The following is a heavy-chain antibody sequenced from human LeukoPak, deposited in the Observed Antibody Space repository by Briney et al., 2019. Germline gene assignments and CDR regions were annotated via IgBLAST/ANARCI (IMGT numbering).Heavy chain of an antibody. Sequence: GASVKVSCKGLNYTFESYGTSWVRQAPGQGLEWMGGIIPIFGTANYAQKFQGRVTITADESTSTAYMELSSLRSEDTAVYYCARPGSSIAARGYFDYWGQGTLVTVSS. CDR1: NYTFESYG. CDR3: ARPGSSIAARGYFDY. V-gene: IGHV1-69*13. CDR2: IIPIFGTA. D-gene: IGHD6-6*01. J-gene: IGHJ4*02.